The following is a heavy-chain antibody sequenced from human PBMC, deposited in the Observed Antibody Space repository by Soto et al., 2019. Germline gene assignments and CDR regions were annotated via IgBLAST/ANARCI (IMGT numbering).Heavy chain of an antibody. Sequence: PSETLSFTCTVSGGSISSYYWSWIRQPPGKGLEWVGYIYYSGSTNYNPSLKSRVTISVDTSKNQFSLKLGSVTAADTAVYYCARGVVRYFDWLVAIGFDYWGQGTLVTVSS. CDR3: ARGVVRYFDWLVAIGFDY. CDR2: IYYSGST. D-gene: IGHD3-9*01. J-gene: IGHJ4*02. V-gene: IGHV4-59*01. CDR1: GGSISSYY.